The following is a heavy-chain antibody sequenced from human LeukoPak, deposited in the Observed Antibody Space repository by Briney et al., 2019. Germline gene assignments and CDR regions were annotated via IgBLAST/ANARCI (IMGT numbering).Heavy chain of an antibody. CDR3: ARGQVPAARGYNWFDP. Sequence: PSETLSLTCAVYGWSFNDYYWNWIRQPPGKGLEWIGEINARGDTNFNPSLKSRVTISVDTSKSQFSLRLTSMIAADTAVYYCARGQVPAARGYNWFDPWDQGTLVTVSS. CDR2: INARGDT. D-gene: IGHD2-2*01. CDR1: GWSFNDYY. J-gene: IGHJ5*02. V-gene: IGHV4-34*01.